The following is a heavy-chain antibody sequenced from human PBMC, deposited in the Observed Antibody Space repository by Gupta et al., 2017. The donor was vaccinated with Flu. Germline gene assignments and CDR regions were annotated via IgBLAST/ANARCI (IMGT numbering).Heavy chain of an antibody. Sequence: YTLSSLPMHWVRQAPGQSPEWMGWIDAGKDSTKDSQKFQGRVSITRDTSASTVYMELSSLRSEDTAVYYCAREGWKVAFDSWGQGTPVTVSS. D-gene: IGHD1-1*01. V-gene: IGHV1-3*01. CDR1: YTLSSLP. CDR3: AREGWKVAFDS. CDR2: IDAGKDST. J-gene: IGHJ4*02.